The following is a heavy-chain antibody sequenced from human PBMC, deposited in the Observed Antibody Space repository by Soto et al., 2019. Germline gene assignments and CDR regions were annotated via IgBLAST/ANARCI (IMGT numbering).Heavy chain of an antibody. J-gene: IGHJ4*02. Sequence: PSDALSLTCALSGESVSTGSYSWRWIRQHPGKCLEWIGYTYYSGSTYYNPSLESRVTISVDTSKNRYSLKLSSVTAADTAVYYCALGGDGYNYTFDYCGQATLVTASS. CDR2: TYYSGST. CDR1: GESVSTGSYS. D-gene: IGHD5-12*01. CDR3: ALGGDGYNYTFDY. V-gene: IGHV4-31*11.